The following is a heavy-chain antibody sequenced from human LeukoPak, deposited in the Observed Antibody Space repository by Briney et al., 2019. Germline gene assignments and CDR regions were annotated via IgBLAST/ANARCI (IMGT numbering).Heavy chain of an antibody. Sequence: PGGSLRLSCAASGFSFSIYGMHWVRQAPGKGLEWVAVIWYDGSKKFYADSVKGRFIFSRDDSKNMLYLQMNSLRAEDTAVYYCAKGATGYCSSTSCLYYFDYWGQGTLVTVSS. D-gene: IGHD2-2*01. CDR1: GFSFSIYG. V-gene: IGHV3-33*06. J-gene: IGHJ4*02. CDR3: AKGATGYCSSTSCLYYFDY. CDR2: IWYDGSKK.